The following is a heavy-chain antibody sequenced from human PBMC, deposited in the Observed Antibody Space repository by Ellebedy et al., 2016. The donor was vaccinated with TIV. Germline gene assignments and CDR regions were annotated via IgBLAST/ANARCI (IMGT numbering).Heavy chain of an antibody. Sequence: GESLKISCTTSGFTFGDYGLTWFRQAPGKGLEWVGFIRSKVYGGTTEYAASVKGRFTISRDESTSVAYLQMNSLTIEDTAVYYCARASLGFLEWLSPGDYWGQGTLVAVSP. CDR1: GFTFGDYG. CDR3: ARASLGFLEWLSPGDY. D-gene: IGHD3-3*01. CDR2: IRSKVYGGTT. J-gene: IGHJ4*02. V-gene: IGHV3-49*03.